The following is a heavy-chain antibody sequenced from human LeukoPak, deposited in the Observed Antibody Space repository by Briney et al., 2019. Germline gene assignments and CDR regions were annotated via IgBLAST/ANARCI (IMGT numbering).Heavy chain of an antibody. CDR3: ARDLSIDY. CDR1: GFSISTYE. CDR2: ITGEGKTK. V-gene: IGHV3-48*03. J-gene: IGHJ4*02. Sequence: GGSLRLSCAASGFSISTYEMNWVRQAPGKGLEWISYITGEGKTKYYAPSVKGRFTISRDNAKNSVYLQMSSLRAEDTAVYYCARDLSIDYWGQGTLVTVSS.